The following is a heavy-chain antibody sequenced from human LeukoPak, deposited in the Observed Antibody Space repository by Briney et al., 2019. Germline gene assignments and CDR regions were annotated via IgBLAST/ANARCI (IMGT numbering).Heavy chain of an antibody. Sequence: GGSLRLSCAASGFTFSSYAMSWVRQAPGKGLEWVSAISGSGGSTYYADSVKGRFTISRDNSKNTLYLQMNSRRAEDTALYHCARSRDGYNTDAFDIWGQGTMVTVSS. D-gene: IGHD5-12*01. V-gene: IGHV3-23*01. CDR1: GFTFSSYA. CDR2: ISGSGGST. CDR3: ARSRDGYNTDAFDI. J-gene: IGHJ3*02.